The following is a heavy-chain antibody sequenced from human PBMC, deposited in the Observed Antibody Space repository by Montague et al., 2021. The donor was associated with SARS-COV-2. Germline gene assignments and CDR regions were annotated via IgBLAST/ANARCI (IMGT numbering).Heavy chain of an antibody. CDR2: MNHSGST. J-gene: IGHJ4*02. Sequence: SETLSLTCAVYGGSFSGFYWTWIRQPPGRGLEWIGEMNHSGSTNYSPSLKSRVTISVDTSKNQFSLKLSSVTAADTAVYYCVVVPLGPRGRGFDYWGQGTLVTVSS. CDR3: VVVPLGPRGRGFDY. V-gene: IGHV4-34*01. CDR1: GGSFSGFY. D-gene: IGHD2-15*01.